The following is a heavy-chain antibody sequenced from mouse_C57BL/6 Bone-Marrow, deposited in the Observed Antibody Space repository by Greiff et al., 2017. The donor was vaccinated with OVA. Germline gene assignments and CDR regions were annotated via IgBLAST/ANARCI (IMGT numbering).Heavy chain of an antibody. CDR3: ARPVVATNAMDY. V-gene: IGHV1-76*01. Sequence: QVQLQQSGAELVRPGASVKLSCKASGYTFTDYYINWVKQRPGQGLEWIARIYPGSGNTYYNEKFKGKATLTAEKSSSTAYMQLSSLTSEDSAVYFCARPVVATNAMDYWGQGTSVTVSS. CDR1: GYTFTDYY. D-gene: IGHD1-1*01. CDR2: IYPGSGNT. J-gene: IGHJ4*01.